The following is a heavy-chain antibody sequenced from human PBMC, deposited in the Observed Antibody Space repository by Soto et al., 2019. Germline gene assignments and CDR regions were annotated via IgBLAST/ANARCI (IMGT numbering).Heavy chain of an antibody. CDR1: GFTFSSYS. J-gene: IGHJ3*02. V-gene: IGHV3-21*01. D-gene: IGHD4-17*01. Sequence: EVQLVESGGGLVKPGGSLRLSCAASGFTFSSYSMNWVRQAPGKGLEWVSSISSSSSYIYYADSVKGRFTISRDNAKNSLYLQMNSVRAEDTAVYYCVRGKDDYGDYGSEAFDIWGQGTMVTVSS. CDR2: ISSSSSYI. CDR3: VRGKDDYGDYGSEAFDI.